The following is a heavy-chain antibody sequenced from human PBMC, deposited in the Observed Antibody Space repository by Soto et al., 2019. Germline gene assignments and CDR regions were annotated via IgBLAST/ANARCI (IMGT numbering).Heavy chain of an antibody. CDR2: SRNKANSYTT. V-gene: IGHV3-72*01. J-gene: IGHJ1*01. CDR3: ARAAPPFQH. Sequence: EVQLVESGGGLVQPGGSLRLSCAASGFILSDHYMDWVRQAPGKGLEWVGRSRNKANSYTTEYVASVKGRFTISRDESKNSLYLQMNSLRTEDTAVYYCARAAPPFQHGGQGTLVTVSS. D-gene: IGHD6-25*01. CDR1: GFILSDHY.